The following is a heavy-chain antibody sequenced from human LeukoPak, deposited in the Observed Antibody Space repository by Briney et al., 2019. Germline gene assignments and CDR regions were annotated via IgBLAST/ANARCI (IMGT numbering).Heavy chain of an antibody. D-gene: IGHD3-22*01. CDR3: ARAVPHYDSSGYYPYYYYMDV. J-gene: IGHJ6*03. CDR1: GGTFSSYA. Sequence: SVTVSCKASGGTFSSYAISWVRQAPGQGLEWMGGIIPIFGTANYAQKLQGRVTITADESTSTAYMELSSLRSEDTAVYYCARAVPHYDSSGYYPYYYYMDVWGKGTTVTVSS. CDR2: IIPIFGTA. V-gene: IGHV1-69*13.